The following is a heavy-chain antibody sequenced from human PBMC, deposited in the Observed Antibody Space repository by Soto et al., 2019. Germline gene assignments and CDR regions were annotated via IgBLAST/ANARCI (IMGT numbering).Heavy chain of an antibody. CDR2: IYYSGST. J-gene: IGHJ4*02. CDR3: ARSLYPSHPSDY. Sequence: QVQLQESGPGLVKPSETLSLTCTVSGGSISSYYWSWIRQPPGKGLEWIGYIYYSGSTNYNPSLKRRVTISVDTSKNQVSLKLSSVTAADTAVYYCARSLYPSHPSDYWGPGTLVTVSS. CDR1: GGSISSYY. V-gene: IGHV4-59*01.